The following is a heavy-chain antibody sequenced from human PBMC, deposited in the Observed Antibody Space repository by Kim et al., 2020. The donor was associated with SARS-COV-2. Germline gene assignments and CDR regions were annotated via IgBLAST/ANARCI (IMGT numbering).Heavy chain of an antibody. V-gene: IGHV1-18*01. Sequence: ASVKVSCKASGYTFTSYGISWVRQAPGQGLEWMGWISAYNGNTNYAQKLQGRVTITTDTSTSTAYMELRSLRSDDTAVYYCARVQIGQEMVRGVTVDYWGQGTLVTVSS. D-gene: IGHD3-10*01. J-gene: IGHJ4*02. CDR1: GYTFTSYG. CDR3: ARVQIGQEMVRGVTVDY. CDR2: ISAYNGNT.